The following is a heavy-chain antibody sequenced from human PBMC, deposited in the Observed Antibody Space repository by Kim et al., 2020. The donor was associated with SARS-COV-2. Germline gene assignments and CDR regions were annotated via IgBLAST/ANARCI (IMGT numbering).Heavy chain of an antibody. V-gene: IGHV1-2*06. CDR2: INPNSGGT. CDR3: ASIAAAGRGGWGDYYYYYGMDV. Sequence: ASVKVSCKASGYTFIGYYMHWVRQAPGQGLEWMGRINPNSGGTNYAQKFQGRVTMTRDTSISTAYMARSRLRSDDTAVYYCASIAAAGRGGWGDYYYYYGMDVWGQGTTVTVSS. J-gene: IGHJ6*02. D-gene: IGHD6-13*01. CDR1: GYTFIGYY.